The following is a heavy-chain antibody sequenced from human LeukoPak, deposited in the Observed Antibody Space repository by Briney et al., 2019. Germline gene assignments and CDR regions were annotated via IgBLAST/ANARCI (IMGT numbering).Heavy chain of an antibody. Sequence: PGGSLRLSCAASGFSFSDYAMNWVRQAPGKGLEWVSSMSSSGSFIYYADSVKGRFTISRDNAKNSLFLQMSSLRTEDSGLYYCVRDRLAWFGELSPGLSDFWGQGTLVTVSS. J-gene: IGHJ4*02. CDR3: VRDRLAWFGELSPGLSDF. CDR2: MSSSGSFI. V-gene: IGHV3-21*01. CDR1: GFSFSDYA. D-gene: IGHD3-10*01.